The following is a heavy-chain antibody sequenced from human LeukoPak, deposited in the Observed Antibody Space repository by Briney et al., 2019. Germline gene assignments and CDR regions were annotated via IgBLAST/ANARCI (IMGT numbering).Heavy chain of an antibody. V-gene: IGHV3-7*01. CDR1: GFTFSNYW. CDR2: IKEDGSEK. CDR3: ARARYSDF. J-gene: IGHJ4*02. Sequence: GGSLRLSCVASGFTFSNYWMTWVRQAPGKGLEWVANIKEDGSEKNYADSVKGRFTISRDTAKNSLYLQMNSLRGEDTAVYYCARARYSDFWGQGTLVTVSS.